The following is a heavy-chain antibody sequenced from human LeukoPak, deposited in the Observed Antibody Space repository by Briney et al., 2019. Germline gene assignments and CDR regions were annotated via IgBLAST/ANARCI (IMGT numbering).Heavy chain of an antibody. J-gene: IGHJ5*02. CDR2: IYYSGST. CDR1: GDSMSSYY. D-gene: IGHD5-18*01. V-gene: IGHV4-59*01. Sequence: SETLSLTCTVSGDSMSSYYWSWIRQPPGKGLEWIGYIYYSGSTNYNPSLKSRVTISVDTSKNQFSLKLSSVTAADTAVYYCARGGRQLWWMNWFDPWGQGTLVTVSS. CDR3: ARGGRQLWWMNWFDP.